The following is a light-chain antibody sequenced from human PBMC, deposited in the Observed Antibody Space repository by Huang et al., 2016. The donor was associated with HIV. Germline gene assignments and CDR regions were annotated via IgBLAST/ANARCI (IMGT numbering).Light chain of an antibody. CDR2: VAS. V-gene: IGKV3-15*01. CDR1: QGINSN. Sequence: EVVMTQSPATLSVSPGERATLSCRASQGINSNLVWYQQKPGQAPRLLIYVASNRANGIPARFSGSGSGTEVTLTIVSLQSEDFAFYYCQQHNDWPWTFGQGTKVEIK. J-gene: IGKJ1*01. CDR3: QQHNDWPWT.